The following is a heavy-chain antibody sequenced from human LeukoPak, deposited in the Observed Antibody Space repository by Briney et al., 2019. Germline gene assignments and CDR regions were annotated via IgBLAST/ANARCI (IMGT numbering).Heavy chain of an antibody. D-gene: IGHD2-2*01. V-gene: IGHV4-4*07. J-gene: IGHJ5*02. CDR1: GGSISGYY. Sequence: SETLSLTCSGSGGSISGYYWTWIRQPAGKGLEWIGRVYTSGSTHYNPSLKTRLTMSVDTSKNQFSLKLSSVTAADTAVYYCARINTYCSSTSCYVWFDPWGQGTLVTVSS. CDR2: VYTSGST. CDR3: ARINTYCSSTSCYVWFDP.